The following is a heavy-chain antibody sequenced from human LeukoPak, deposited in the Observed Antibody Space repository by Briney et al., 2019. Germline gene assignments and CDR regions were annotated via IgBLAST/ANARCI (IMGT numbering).Heavy chain of an antibody. CDR3: ARGPTYQPIDF. CDR2: IHYSETT. V-gene: IGHV4-39*02. D-gene: IGHD2-2*01. J-gene: IGHJ4*02. Sequence: TSETLSLTCTVSGGSISSSNYYWGWIRQPPGKGLEWIASIHYSETTYYNPSPKSRVTISVDTSKNHFSLKLSSVTAADTAVYYCARGPTYQPIDFWGQGTLVTVSS. CDR1: GGSISSSNYY.